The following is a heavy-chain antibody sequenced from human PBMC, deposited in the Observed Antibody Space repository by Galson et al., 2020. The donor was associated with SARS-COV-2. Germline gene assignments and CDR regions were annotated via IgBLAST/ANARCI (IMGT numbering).Heavy chain of an antibody. D-gene: IGHD1-1*01. Sequence: SETLSLTCSVSGGSMSKYYWSWIRQSPGKGLEWIGNIYYSGVTKYNPSLKSRVSMSVDTSENQFSLKPNSVTAADTVVFYCSIVGGNDCWNCVDPSLAHLGGNSLYPSANRSATRLGFVTGADAACYYGARVGGTDGWNWCDPWGQGTLVTVFS. CDR2: IYYSGVT. J-gene: IGHJ5*02. CDR3: SIVGGNDCWNCVDPSLAHLGGNSLYPSANRSATRLGFVTGADAACYYGARVGGTDGWNWCDP. CDR1: GGSMSKYY. V-gene: IGHV4-59*12.